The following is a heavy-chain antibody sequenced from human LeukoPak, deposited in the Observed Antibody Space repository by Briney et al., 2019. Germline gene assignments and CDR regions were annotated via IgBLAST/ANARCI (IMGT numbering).Heavy chain of an antibody. J-gene: IGHJ5*02. D-gene: IGHD3-10*01. CDR2: INPSGGTT. Sequence: GASVKVSCKASGYTFTSYYMHWVRQAPGQGLEWMGIINPSGGTTSYAQKFQGRVTMTRDTSTSTVYMELSSLRSEDTAVYYCATMVRGSNWFDPWGQGTLVTVSS. V-gene: IGHV1-46*01. CDR1: GYTFTSYY. CDR3: ATMVRGSNWFDP.